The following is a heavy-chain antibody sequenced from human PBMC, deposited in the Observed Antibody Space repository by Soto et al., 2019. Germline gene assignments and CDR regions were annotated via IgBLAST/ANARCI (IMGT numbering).Heavy chain of an antibody. CDR3: ARDLRGRRSGRFDP. CDR2: IYYSGVT. V-gene: IGHV4-31*03. Sequence: QVQLQESGPGLVKPSETLSLTCTLSGDPITSGGFYWTWIRQHPAKGLEGIGYIYYSGVTYYTPSLKSRATISVDTSKNQFSLNLSSVSAADTAMYYCARDLRGRRSGRFDPWGQGTLVTVSS. D-gene: IGHD3-10*01. CDR1: GDPITSGGFY. J-gene: IGHJ5*02.